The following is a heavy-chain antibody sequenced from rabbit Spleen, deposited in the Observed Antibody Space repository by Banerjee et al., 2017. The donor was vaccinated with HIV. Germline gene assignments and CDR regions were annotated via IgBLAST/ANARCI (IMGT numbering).Heavy chain of an antibody. J-gene: IGHJ4*01. CDR1: GFDFTSTFY. CDR2: IDTGSGDT. Sequence: QSLEESGGDLVKPGASLTLTCKASGFDFTSTFYMCWVRQAPGKGLEWIGCIDTGSGDTAYATWAKGRFTISKTSSTTVTLQMTSLTAADTATYFCARDLAGYVGFGYISYLDLWGPGTLVTVS. D-gene: IGHD4-2*01. CDR3: ARDLAGYVGFGYISYLDL. V-gene: IGHV1S40*01.